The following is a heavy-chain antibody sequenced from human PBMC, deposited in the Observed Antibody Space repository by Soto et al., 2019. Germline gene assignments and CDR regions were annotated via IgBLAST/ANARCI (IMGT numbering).Heavy chain of an antibody. J-gene: IGHJ6*02. CDR3: ARGGYYDSSGSRNYHYYGMDV. D-gene: IGHD3-22*01. CDR1: GYTFSSYG. Sequence: QAQLVQSGPEVKKPGASVKVSCKASGYTFSSYGISWVRQAPGQGLEWLGWISPYDDDTKYAQNLQGRVRMTTDTSPRTVYMDLRRLRSDDTAIYYCARGGYYDSSGSRNYHYYGMDVWGQGTTVTVSS. V-gene: IGHV1-18*01. CDR2: ISPYDDDT.